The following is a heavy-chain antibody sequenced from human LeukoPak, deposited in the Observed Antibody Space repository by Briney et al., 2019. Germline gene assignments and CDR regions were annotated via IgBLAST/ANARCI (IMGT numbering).Heavy chain of an antibody. V-gene: IGHV3-23*01. Sequence: PGGSPRLSCAASGFTFSSYAMSWVRQAPEKGVEWVSAISGSGGSTYYADSVKGRFTISRDNSKNTLYLQMNSLRAEDTAVYYCAKEDGSSSGWFGGTSHYYGMDVWGQGTTVTVSS. CDR1: GFTFSSYA. J-gene: IGHJ6*02. D-gene: IGHD6-19*01. CDR3: AKEDGSSSGWFGGTSHYYGMDV. CDR2: ISGSGGST.